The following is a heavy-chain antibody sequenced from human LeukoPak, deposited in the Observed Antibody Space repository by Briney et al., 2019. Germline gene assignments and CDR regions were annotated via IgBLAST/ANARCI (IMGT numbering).Heavy chain of an antibody. D-gene: IGHD6-13*01. CDR2: IYYSGST. CDR1: GGSISSSSYY. J-gene: IGHJ4*02. CDR3: ARHLKPAAAGYDY. V-gene: IGHV4-39*01. Sequence: SETLSLTCTVSGGSISSSSYYWGWIRQPPGKGLEWIGTIYYSGSTYYNPSLKSRVTISVDTSKNQFSLKLSSVTAADTAVYYCARHLKPAAAGYDYWGQGTLVTVSS.